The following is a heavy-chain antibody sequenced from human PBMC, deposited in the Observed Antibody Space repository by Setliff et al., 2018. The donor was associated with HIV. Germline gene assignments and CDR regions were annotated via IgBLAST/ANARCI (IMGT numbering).Heavy chain of an antibody. Sequence: SETLSLTCAVYGGSLNNHFWTWIRQAPGKGLEWIGEINHSGDSNYSPSLKSRVTMSVDTSKNRFSLKLSSVTAADTAVYYCAKSETILTDYSYYSYYLDVWGEGTTVTVSS. V-gene: IGHV4-34*01. D-gene: IGHD3-9*01. CDR3: AKSETILTDYSYYSYYLDV. CDR2: INHSGDS. J-gene: IGHJ6*03. CDR1: GGSLNNHF.